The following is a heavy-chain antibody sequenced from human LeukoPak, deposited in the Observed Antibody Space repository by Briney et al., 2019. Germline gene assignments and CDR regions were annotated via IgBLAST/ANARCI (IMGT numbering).Heavy chain of an antibody. CDR3: ARVSGWYEMVFDY. CDR1: GFTFSSYA. V-gene: IGHV3-30-3*01. Sequence: GGSLRPSCAASGFTFSSYAMHWVRQAPGKGLEWVAVISYDGSNKYYADSVKGRFTISRDNSKNTLYLQMNSLRAEDTAVYYCARVSGWYEMVFDYWGQGTLVTVSS. CDR2: ISYDGSNK. J-gene: IGHJ4*02. D-gene: IGHD6-19*01.